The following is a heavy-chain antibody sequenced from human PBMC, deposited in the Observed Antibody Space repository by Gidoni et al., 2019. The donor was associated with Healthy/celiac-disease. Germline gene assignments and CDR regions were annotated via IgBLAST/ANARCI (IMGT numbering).Heavy chain of an antibody. CDR3: ARDGELLLYGSWLPDY. CDR1: GFTFSSYG. J-gene: IGHJ4*02. D-gene: IGHD2-2*02. Sequence: QVQLVESGGVVVEPGGSLRLSCAAPGFTFSSYGMHWVRQAPGKGLEWVAVIWYDGSNKYYADSVKGRFTISRDNSKNTLYLQMNSLRAEDTAVYYCARDGELLLYGSWLPDYWGQGTLVTVSS. CDR2: IWYDGSNK. V-gene: IGHV3-33*01.